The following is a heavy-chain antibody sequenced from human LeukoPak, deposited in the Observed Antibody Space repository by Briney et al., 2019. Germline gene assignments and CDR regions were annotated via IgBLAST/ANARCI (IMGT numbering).Heavy chain of an antibody. V-gene: IGHV1-69*13. D-gene: IGHD2-2*01. CDR1: GGTFSSYA. CDR3: ARGCSSTSCYGLYYFDH. CDR2: IIPIFGTA. J-gene: IGHJ4*02. Sequence: SVKVSCKASGGTFSSYAISWVRQAPGQGLEWMGGIIPIFGTANYAQKFQGRVTITADESTSTAYMELSSLRSEDTAVYYCARGCSSTSCYGLYYFDHWGQGTLVTVSS.